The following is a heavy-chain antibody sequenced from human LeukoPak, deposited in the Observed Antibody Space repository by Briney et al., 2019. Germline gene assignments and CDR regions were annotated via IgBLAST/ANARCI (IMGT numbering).Heavy chain of an antibody. D-gene: IGHD1-1*01. CDR2: IIPILGIA. Sequence: ASVKVSCKASGGTFSSYTISWVRQAPGRGLEWMGRIIPILGIANYAQRFQGRVTITADKSTSTAYMELSSLRSEDTAVYYCARENEPMQHFDYWGQGTLVTVSS. CDR3: ARENEPMQHFDY. CDR1: GGTFSSYT. V-gene: IGHV1-69*04. J-gene: IGHJ4*02.